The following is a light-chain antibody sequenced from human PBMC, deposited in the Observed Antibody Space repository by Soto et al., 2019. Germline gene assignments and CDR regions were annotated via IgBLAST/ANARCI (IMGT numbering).Light chain of an antibody. CDR1: QSVSSN. CDR3: QQYNKWPLT. Sequence: VMTQSPATLSLSAGDSATLSCRASQSVSSNLAWYQQKPGQAPRLLIYDESTRATDIPDRFSGSGSGTELNLTISRLQSEDFAVYYCQQYNKWPLTCGGGTKVDI. J-gene: IGKJ4*01. V-gene: IGKV3-15*01. CDR2: DES.